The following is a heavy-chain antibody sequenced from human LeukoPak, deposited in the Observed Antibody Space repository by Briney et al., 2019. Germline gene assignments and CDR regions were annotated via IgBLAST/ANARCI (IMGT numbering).Heavy chain of an antibody. Sequence: SETLSLTCTVSGGSISSYYWSWIRQPPGKGLEWIGYIYYSGSTNYNPSLKSRVTISVDTSKNQFSLKLSSVTAADTAVYYCARVLRDCWSGYYTDSLFDYWGQGTLVTVSS. V-gene: IGHV4-59*01. CDR1: GGSISSYY. J-gene: IGHJ4*02. CDR3: ARVLRDCWSGYYTDSLFDY. D-gene: IGHD3-3*01. CDR2: IYYSGST.